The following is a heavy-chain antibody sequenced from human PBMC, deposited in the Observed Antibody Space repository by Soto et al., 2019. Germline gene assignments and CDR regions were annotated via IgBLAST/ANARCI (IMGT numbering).Heavy chain of an antibody. CDR1: GGSISSSRYC. CDR2: IYYSGST. Sequence: AETLSLTGTVSGGSISSSRYCWGWLRQPPGKGLEWIGSIYYSGSTYYNPSLKSRVTISVDTSKNQFSLKLSSVTAADTAVYYCARHGDYYGSGSWTPVDYWGQGTLVTVSS. CDR3: ARHGDYYGSGSWTPVDY. V-gene: IGHV4-39*01. J-gene: IGHJ4*02. D-gene: IGHD3-10*01.